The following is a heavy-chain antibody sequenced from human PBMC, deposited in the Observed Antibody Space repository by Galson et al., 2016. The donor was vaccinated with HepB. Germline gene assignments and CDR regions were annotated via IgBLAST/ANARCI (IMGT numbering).Heavy chain of an antibody. CDR3: ARGSGSGSSRFRFYFYMDL. CDR2: ISSSSSFT. CDR1: GFTFSDYY. Sequence: SLRLSCAASGFTFSDYYMSWLRQAPGKGLECVSHISSSSSFTNYADSVKGRFIISRGNPRNLLHLQMNSLRVDGSAIYYCARGSGSGSSRFRFYFYMDLLDNGTTVPISS. V-gene: IGHV3-11*06. D-gene: IGHD3-10*01. J-gene: IGHJ6*03.